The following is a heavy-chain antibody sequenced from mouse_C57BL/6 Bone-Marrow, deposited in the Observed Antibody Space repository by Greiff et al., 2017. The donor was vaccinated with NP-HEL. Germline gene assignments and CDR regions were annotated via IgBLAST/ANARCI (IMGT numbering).Heavy chain of an antibody. D-gene: IGHD1-1*01. V-gene: IGHV1-81*01. CDR1: GYTFTSYG. CDR2: IYPRSGNT. J-gene: IGHJ1*03. Sequence: QVQLQQSGAELARPGASVKLSCKASGYTFTSYGISWVKQRTGQGLEWIGEIYPRSGNTYYNEKFKGKATLTADKSSSTSYMELRSLTSEDSAVYFCARPFITTVVAPVGYFDVWGTGTTVTVSS. CDR3: ARPFITTVVAPVGYFDV.